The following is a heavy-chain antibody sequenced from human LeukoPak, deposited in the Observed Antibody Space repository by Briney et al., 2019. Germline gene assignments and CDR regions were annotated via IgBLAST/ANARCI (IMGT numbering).Heavy chain of an antibody. CDR1: GFTFSSYG. Sequence: GGSLRLSCAASGFTFSSYGMSWVRQAPGKGLEWVSAISASGGNTYYADSVKGRFTISRDNSKNTLFLQMNSLRAEDTAVYYSLGYCSRTSCLDAFDIWGQGTMVTVPS. V-gene: IGHV3-23*01. J-gene: IGHJ3*02. D-gene: IGHD2-2*01. CDR2: ISASGGNT. CDR3: LGYCSRTSCLDAFDI.